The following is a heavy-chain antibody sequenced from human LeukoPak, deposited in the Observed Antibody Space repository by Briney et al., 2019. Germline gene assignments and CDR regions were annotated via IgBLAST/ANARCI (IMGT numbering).Heavy chain of an antibody. CDR3: CFGDYGDF. CDR1: GFSFSEKY. CDR2: IKNKHEGGTT. Sequence: GGSLRLSCAASGFSFSEKYMCWVRQAPGKGLEWIGRIKNKHEGGTTHHAPPVKGRFTISRDDSRNTLYLQMNNMNTEDTAVYYCCFGDYGDFWGQGTLVTVSS. V-gene: IGHV3-15*05. J-gene: IGHJ4*02. D-gene: IGHD4-17*01.